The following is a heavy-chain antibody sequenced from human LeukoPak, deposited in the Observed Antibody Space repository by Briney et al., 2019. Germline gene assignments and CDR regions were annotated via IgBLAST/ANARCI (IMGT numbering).Heavy chain of an antibody. CDR3: ARTPLYGDYFDY. V-gene: IGHV3-74*01. CDR2: INSDGSST. Sequence: PGGSLTLSCAASGFTFSSYWMHWVRPAPGKGLVWVSRINSDGSSTSYADSVKGRFTISRDNAKNTLYLQMNSLRAEDTAVYYCARTPLYGDYFDYWGQGTLVTVSS. J-gene: IGHJ4*02. D-gene: IGHD4-17*01. CDR1: GFTFSSYW.